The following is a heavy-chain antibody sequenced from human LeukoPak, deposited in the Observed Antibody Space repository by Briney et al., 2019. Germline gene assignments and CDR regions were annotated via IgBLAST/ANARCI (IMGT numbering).Heavy chain of an antibody. J-gene: IGHJ3*01. CDR2: IYPGDSGT. Sequence: GESLKISCETSGYSFTSYWIGWVRQMPGKGLEWMGIIYPGDSGTRYSPSFQGQVTMSADKSISTAYLQWSSLKASDTAIYYCARPQYYGSGSYPDAFDVWGQGTMVTVSS. D-gene: IGHD3-10*01. V-gene: IGHV5-51*01. CDR3: ARPQYYGSGSYPDAFDV. CDR1: GYSFTSYW.